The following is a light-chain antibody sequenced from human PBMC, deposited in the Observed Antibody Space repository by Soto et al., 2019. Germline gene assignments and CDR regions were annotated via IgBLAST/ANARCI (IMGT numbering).Light chain of an antibody. Sequence: EIVFTQSPGTPSLSPGEKTTLSCRARQRVNISHLAWYQQKLGQAPRLLIYGASSRATGISDRFSGSGSGTDFTLTIIRLEPEDFAVYYCQQYISSPRTFGGGTKVDIK. CDR2: GAS. CDR3: QQYISSPRT. J-gene: IGKJ4*01. CDR1: QRVNISH. V-gene: IGKV3-20*01.